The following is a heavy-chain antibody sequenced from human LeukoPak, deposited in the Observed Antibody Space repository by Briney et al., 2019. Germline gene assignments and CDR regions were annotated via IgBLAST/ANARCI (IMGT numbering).Heavy chain of an antibody. Sequence: GGSLRLSCAASGFTFNNYVFHWVRQAPGKGLVWVSRIQTDGSSTNYADSVKGRFTISRDDAKNTLYLQMNSLRAEDTAVYYCAKGYEYYFDYWGQGTLVAVSS. CDR3: AKGYEYYFDY. V-gene: IGHV3-74*01. CDR1: GFTFNNYV. D-gene: IGHD3-3*01. J-gene: IGHJ4*02. CDR2: IQTDGSST.